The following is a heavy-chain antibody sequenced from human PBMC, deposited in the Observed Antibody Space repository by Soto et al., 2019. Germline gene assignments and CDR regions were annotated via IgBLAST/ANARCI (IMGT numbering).Heavy chain of an antibody. Sequence: HPGGSLRLSCAASGFTFSNYAMSWVRQAPGKGLEWVSDISGSGDNTYYADSVKGRFTISRDNSRNTLYLQMNSLRAEDTAVYYCAKHTIHSSSWYQYALDVWGQGTTVTVSS. V-gene: IGHV3-23*01. D-gene: IGHD6-13*01. CDR1: GFTFSNYA. CDR2: ISGSGDNT. J-gene: IGHJ6*02. CDR3: AKHTIHSSSWYQYALDV.